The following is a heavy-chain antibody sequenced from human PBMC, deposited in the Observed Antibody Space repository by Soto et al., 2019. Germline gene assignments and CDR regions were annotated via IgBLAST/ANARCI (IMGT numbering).Heavy chain of an antibody. CDR2: ISAYNGNT. Sequence: QVQLVQSGAEVKKTGASVKVSWKASGYTFTSYGISWVRQAPGQGLEWMGWISAYNGNTNYAQKLQGRVTMTTDTSTSTAYMELRSLRSDDTAVYYCARDYYYSNYGDNWFDPWGQGTLVTVSS. D-gene: IGHD4-4*01. CDR3: ARDYYYSNYGDNWFDP. CDR1: GYTFTSYG. V-gene: IGHV1-18*01. J-gene: IGHJ5*02.